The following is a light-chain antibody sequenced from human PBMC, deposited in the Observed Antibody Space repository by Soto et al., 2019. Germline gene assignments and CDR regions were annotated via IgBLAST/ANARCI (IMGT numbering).Light chain of an antibody. V-gene: IGKV1-13*02. CDR3: QQFNSYHFT. Sequence: AIQLTQSPSSLSASVGDRVIITCRASLGISGALAWYQQKPGKAPKLLIYDASSLGSGVPSRFSGSGSGTDFTFSISSLQPEDFATSYCQQFNSYHFTFGPGTKVDI. J-gene: IGKJ3*01. CDR1: LGISGA. CDR2: DAS.